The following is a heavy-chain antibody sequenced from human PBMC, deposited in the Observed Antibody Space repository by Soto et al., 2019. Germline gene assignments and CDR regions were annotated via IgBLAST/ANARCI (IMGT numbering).Heavy chain of an antibody. CDR2: ISGSGGST. V-gene: IGHV3-23*01. CDR3: AKDSSGYYCSDFDY. CDR1: GFTFSSYA. D-gene: IGHD3-22*01. J-gene: IGHJ4*02. Sequence: GGSLRLSCAASGFTFSSYAMSWVRQAPGKGLEWVSAISGSGGSTCYADSVKGRFTISRDNSKNTLYLQMNSLRAEDTAVYYCAKDSSGYYCSDFDYWGQGTLVTVSS.